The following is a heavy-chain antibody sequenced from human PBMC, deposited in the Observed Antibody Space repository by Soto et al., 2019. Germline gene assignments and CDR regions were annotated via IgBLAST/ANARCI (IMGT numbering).Heavy chain of an antibody. J-gene: IGHJ5*02. V-gene: IGHV4-4*02. Sequence: SETLSLTCAVSGASISSGNWWSWVRQSPGKGLEWLGEIYHSGSTNHNPSLKSRVTISVDTSKNQFSLNLSSVTAADTAMYYCARAGVATIYPGNNWFDPWGQGTLVTVSS. CDR2: IYHSGST. CDR3: ARAGVATIYPGNNWFDP. CDR1: GASISSGNW. D-gene: IGHD5-12*01.